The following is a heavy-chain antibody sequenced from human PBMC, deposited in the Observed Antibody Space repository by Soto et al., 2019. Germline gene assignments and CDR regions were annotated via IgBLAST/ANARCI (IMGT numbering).Heavy chain of an antibody. CDR1: GFPFSSYG. CDR3: AKQGDYDGLFEY. CDR2: VSYDGRNK. V-gene: IGHV3-30*18. Sequence: QVQLVDPGVGVVQPGTSLRLSCAASGFPFSSYGMHWVRQAPVNGLEWVAVVSYDGRNKYYADAVRGRFTISRDNSESTLALQMNSLRAEDTAVYYWAKQGDYDGLFEYWGRGTMVTVSS. D-gene: IGHD4-17*01. J-gene: IGHJ4*02.